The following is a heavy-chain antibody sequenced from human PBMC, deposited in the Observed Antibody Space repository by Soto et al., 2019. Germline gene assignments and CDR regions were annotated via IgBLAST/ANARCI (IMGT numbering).Heavy chain of an antibody. CDR1: GLTVGSRA. V-gene: IGHV3-23*01. D-gene: IGHD7-27*01. Sequence: PGGALRLSCVASGLTVGSRAMSWVRQSPGEGLEWVSTITDTGGDAKYADSVRGRFAISRDNSKNKLYLQMSALRAEDSAIYFCARGSKDSYLGIRIFGFWGQGTLVPVCS. J-gene: IGHJ4*02. CDR3: ARGSKDSYLGIRIFGF. CDR2: ITDTGGDA.